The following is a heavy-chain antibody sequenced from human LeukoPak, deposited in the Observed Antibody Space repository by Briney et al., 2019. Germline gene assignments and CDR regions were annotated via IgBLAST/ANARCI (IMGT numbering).Heavy chain of an antibody. CDR3: ARGGYTDPRPFDY. CDR2: ISYDGSNK. V-gene: IGHV3-30*04. J-gene: IGHJ4*02. Sequence: PGRSLRLSCAASGFTFSSYAMHWVRQAPGKGLEWVAVISYDGSNKYYADSVKGRFTISRDNSKNTLYLQMSSLRAEDTAVYYCARGGYTDPRPFDYWGQGTLVTVSS. CDR1: GFTFSSYA. D-gene: IGHD1-1*01.